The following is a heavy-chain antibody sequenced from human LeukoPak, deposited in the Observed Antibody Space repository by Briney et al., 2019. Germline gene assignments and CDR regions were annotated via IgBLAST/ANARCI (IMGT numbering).Heavy chain of an antibody. CDR2: ISGGGDTI. V-gene: IGHV3-48*01. J-gene: IGHJ4*02. CDR1: GFTFSSYS. CDR3: ARNQEIDYYDSSGFYWGVEY. Sequence: GGSLRLSCAASGFTFSSYSMNWVRQAPGKGLEWVSFISGGGDTIYYADSVKGRFTISRDNAKNSLHLRMDSLRVEDTAVYYCARNQEIDYYDSSGFYWGVEYWGQGTLVTVSS. D-gene: IGHD3-22*01.